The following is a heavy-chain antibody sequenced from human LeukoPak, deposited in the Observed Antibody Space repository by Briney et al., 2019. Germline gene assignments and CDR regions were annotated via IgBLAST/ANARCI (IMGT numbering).Heavy chain of an antibody. Sequence: GGSLRLSCAASGFTFSSYAMNWVRQAPGKGLEWVSAITGSGGSTYYADSVKGRFTISRDSSKNTLYLQMSSLSAEDTAVYYCAKSFLGFSYGKIDYWGRGTLVTVSS. J-gene: IGHJ4*02. D-gene: IGHD5-18*01. CDR3: AKSFLGFSYGKIDY. CDR2: ITGSGGST. CDR1: GFTFSSYA. V-gene: IGHV3-23*01.